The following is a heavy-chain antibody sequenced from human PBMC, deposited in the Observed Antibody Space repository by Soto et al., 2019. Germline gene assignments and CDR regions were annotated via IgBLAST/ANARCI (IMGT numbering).Heavy chain of an antibody. CDR2: SYYSGST. CDR3: ARVWGGAFDI. Sequence: QVQLQESGPGLVKPSETLSLTCTVYGGSISSYYWSWVRQPPGKGLEWIGYSYYSGSTNYNPSLKSRVTISVDTSKNQFSLKLSSVTAADTAVYYRARVWGGAFDIWGQGTMVTVSS. CDR1: GGSISSYY. V-gene: IGHV4-59*01. D-gene: IGHD3-10*01. J-gene: IGHJ3*02.